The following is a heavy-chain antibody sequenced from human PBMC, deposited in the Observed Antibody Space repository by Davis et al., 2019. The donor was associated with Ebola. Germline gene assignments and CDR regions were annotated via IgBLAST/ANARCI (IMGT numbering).Heavy chain of an antibody. D-gene: IGHD3-9*01. CDR2: INPSGGST. Sequence: ASVKVSCKASGYTFTSYGISWVRQAPGQGLEWMGIINPSGGSTSYAQKFQVRVTMTRDTSTSTVYMELSSLRSEDTAVYYCARDQDYDILTGYYMLDVWGLGTTVTVSS. CDR1: GYTFTSYG. CDR3: ARDQDYDILTGYYMLDV. J-gene: IGHJ6*02. V-gene: IGHV1-46*01.